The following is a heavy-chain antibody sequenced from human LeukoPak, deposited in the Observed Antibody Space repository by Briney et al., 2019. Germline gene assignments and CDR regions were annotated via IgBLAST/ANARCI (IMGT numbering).Heavy chain of an antibody. D-gene: IGHD3-22*01. CDR1: GGSISSYY. Sequence: SETLSLTCTVSGGSISSYYWSWIRQPAGKGLEWIGRIYTSGSTNYNPSPKSRVTMSVDTSKNQFSLKLSSVTAADTAVYYCARSRSSGSYYTFDYWGQGTLVTVSS. J-gene: IGHJ4*02. CDR2: IYTSGST. CDR3: ARSRSSGSYYTFDY. V-gene: IGHV4-4*07.